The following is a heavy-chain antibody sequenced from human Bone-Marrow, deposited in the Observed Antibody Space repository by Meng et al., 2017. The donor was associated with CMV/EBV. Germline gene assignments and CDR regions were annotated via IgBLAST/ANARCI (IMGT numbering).Heavy chain of an antibody. CDR2: ISYDGSNK. D-gene: IGHD3-3*01. CDR3: ARDYDFWSGYRIRASYGMDF. CDR1: GFTFSSYA. J-gene: IGHJ6*02. V-gene: IGHV3-30-3*01. Sequence: GESLKISCAASGFTFSSYAMHWVRQAPGKGLEWVAVISYDGSNKYYADSVKGRFTISRDNSKNTLYLQMNSLRAEDTAVYYCARDYDFWSGYRIRASYGMDFWGQGTTVTVSS.